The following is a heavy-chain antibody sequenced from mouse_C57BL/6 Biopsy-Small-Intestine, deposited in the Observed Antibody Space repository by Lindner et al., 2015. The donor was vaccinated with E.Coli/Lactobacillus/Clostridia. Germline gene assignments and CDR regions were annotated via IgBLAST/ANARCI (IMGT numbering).Heavy chain of an antibody. V-gene: IGHV1-81*01. Sequence: VQLQESGAELARPGAAVKLSCKASGYTFTSYGINWVKQRTGQGLEWIGEIYPRSGNTYYNEKFKGKGTLTADKSSSRAYMELRSLTSEDSAVYFCAIGVYYGNYERVLDYWGQGTSVTVSS. J-gene: IGHJ4*01. CDR1: GYTFTSYG. CDR3: AIGVYYGNYERVLDY. CDR2: IYPRSGNT. D-gene: IGHD2-1*01.